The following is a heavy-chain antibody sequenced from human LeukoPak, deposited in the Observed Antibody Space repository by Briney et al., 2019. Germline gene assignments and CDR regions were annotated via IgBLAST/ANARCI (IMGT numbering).Heavy chain of an antibody. CDR3: ARWGNNKILDY. Sequence: GGSLRLSCAASGFTFSSFGMRWVRQAPGKGLEWVAVIWYDGSDKYYADSVKGRFIISRDNSKNTLDLQMNSLRAEDTAVYYCARWGNNKILDYWGQGTLVTVSS. CDR2: IWYDGSDK. V-gene: IGHV3-33*08. J-gene: IGHJ4*02. D-gene: IGHD1/OR15-1a*01. CDR1: GFTFSSFG.